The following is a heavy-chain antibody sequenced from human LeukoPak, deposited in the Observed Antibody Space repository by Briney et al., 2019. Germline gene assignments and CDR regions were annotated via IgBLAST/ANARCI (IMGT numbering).Heavy chain of an antibody. CDR2: ISKAGDSI. J-gene: IGHJ5*02. Sequence: GGSLRLSCVGSGFTFSTYNMNWFRQAPGKGLEWLSYISKAGDSIYYAQSVKGRFTISRDNAKNSLYLQMSSLRVEDTAVYYCELDSYDSAPSHIWFDPWGQGTLVTVSS. D-gene: IGHD3-22*01. CDR1: GFTFSTYN. CDR3: ELDSYDSAPSHIWFDP. V-gene: IGHV3-48*03.